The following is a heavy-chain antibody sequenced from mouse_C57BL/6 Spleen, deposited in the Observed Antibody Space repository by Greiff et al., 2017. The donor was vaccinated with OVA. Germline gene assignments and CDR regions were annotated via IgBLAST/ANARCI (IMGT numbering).Heavy chain of an antibody. J-gene: IGHJ2*01. Sequence: VQLKQSGPELVKPGASVKMSCKASGYTFTDYNMHWVKQSHGKSLEWIGYINPNNGSTSYNQKFKGKATLTVNKSSSTAYMELRSLTSEDSAVYYCARTTTVVATHWGQGTTLTVSS. CDR2: INPNNGST. D-gene: IGHD1-1*01. CDR3: ARTTTVVATH. CDR1: GYTFTDYN. V-gene: IGHV1-22*01.